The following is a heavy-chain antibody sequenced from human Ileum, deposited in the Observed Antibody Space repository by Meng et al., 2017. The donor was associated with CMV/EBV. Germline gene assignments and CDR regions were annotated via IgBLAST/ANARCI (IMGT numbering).Heavy chain of an antibody. D-gene: IGHD1-26*01. Sequence: GESLKISCAASGFVLRSYDMHWVRQGIGKGPEWVSAIGSAGDTYYSDSVKGRFTISRDRAKNSLHLQMNSLRGGDTAVYYCTRGSHIDAFDIWGQGTVVTVSS. CDR1: GFVLRSYD. CDR3: TRGSHIDAFDI. V-gene: IGHV3-13*01. J-gene: IGHJ3*02. CDR2: IGSAGDT.